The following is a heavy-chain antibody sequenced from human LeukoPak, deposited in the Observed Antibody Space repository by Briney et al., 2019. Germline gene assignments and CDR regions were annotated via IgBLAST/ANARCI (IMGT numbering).Heavy chain of an antibody. CDR3: ARGNVEYQLLYDY. D-gene: IGHD2-2*02. V-gene: IGHV5-51*01. J-gene: IGHJ4*02. Sequence: GESLKISCKGSGYSFTAYWIGWVRQMPGKGLEWMGIIYSGDSDARYSPSFQGQVTMSVDKSISTAYLQWSSLKASDTAMYYCARGNVEYQLLYDYWGQGTLVTVSS. CDR2: IYSGDSDA. CDR1: GYSFTAYW.